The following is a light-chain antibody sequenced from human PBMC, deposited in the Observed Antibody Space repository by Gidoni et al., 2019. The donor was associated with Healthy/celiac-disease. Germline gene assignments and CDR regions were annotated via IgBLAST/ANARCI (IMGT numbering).Light chain of an antibody. CDR2: LGS. CDR3: MQALQTPLT. CDR1: QSLLHSNGYNY. Sequence: IVMTQSPLSLPVPPGEPASISCRSSQSLLHSNGYNYLDWYLQKPGQSPQLLIYLGSNRASGVPDRFSGSGSGTEFTLKISRVEAEDVGVYYCMQALQTPLTFGGGTKVEIK. J-gene: IGKJ4*01. V-gene: IGKV2-28*01.